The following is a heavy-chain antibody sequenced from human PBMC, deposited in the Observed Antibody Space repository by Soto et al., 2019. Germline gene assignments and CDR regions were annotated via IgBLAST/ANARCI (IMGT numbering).Heavy chain of an antibody. D-gene: IGHD2-2*01. J-gene: IGHJ6*03. CDR1: GGTFSSYT. Sequence: QVQLVQSGAEVKKPGSSVKVSCKASGGTFSSYTISWVRQAPGQGLEWMGRIIPILGIANYAQKFQGRVTITADKSTSTAYMELSSLRSEDTAVYYCASDQLGYCSSTSCRVLYYYYYMDVWGKGTTVTVSS. V-gene: IGHV1-69*02. CDR3: ASDQLGYCSSTSCRVLYYYYYMDV. CDR2: IIPILGIA.